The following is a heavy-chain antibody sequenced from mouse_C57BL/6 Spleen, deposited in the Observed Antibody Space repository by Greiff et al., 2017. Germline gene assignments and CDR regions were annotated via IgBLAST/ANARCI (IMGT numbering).Heavy chain of an antibody. J-gene: IGHJ4*01. D-gene: IGHD6-1*01. CDR1: GYTFTDYY. Sequence: QVQLKESGAELVRPGASVKLSCKASGYTFTDYYINWVKQRPGQGLEWIARIYPGSGNTYYNEKFKGKATLTAETSSSTAYMQLSSLTSEDSAVYFCARFPSWDYWGQGTSVTVSS. CDR2: IYPGSGNT. V-gene: IGHV1-76*01. CDR3: ARFPSWDY.